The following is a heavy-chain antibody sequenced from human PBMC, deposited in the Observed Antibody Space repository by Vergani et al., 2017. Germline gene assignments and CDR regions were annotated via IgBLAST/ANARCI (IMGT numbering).Heavy chain of an antibody. J-gene: IGHJ4*02. CDR3: AKDHDYYGSGSPIHY. CDR1: GFTFSDYY. V-gene: IGHV3-23*04. D-gene: IGHD3-10*01. Sequence: VQLVESGGGLVKPGGSLRLSCAASGFTFSDYYMSWIRQAPGKGLEWVSAISGSGGSTYYADSVKGRFTISRDNSKNTLYLQMNSLRAEDTAVYYCAKDHDYYGSGSPIHYWGQGTLVTVSS. CDR2: ISGSGGST.